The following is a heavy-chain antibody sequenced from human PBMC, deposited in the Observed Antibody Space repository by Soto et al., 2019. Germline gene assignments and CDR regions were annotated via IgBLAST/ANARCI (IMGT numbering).Heavy chain of an antibody. CDR1: GGSISSGDYY. J-gene: IGHJ4*02. Sequence: QVQLQESGPGLVKPSQTLSLTYTVSGGSISSGDYYWSWIRQPPGKGLEWIGYIYYSGTTYYDPSLKSRVTISLDASKNQFSLKLTSVTAADTAVYFCARAPSPTADPFDYWGQGTLVTVSS. V-gene: IGHV4-30-4*01. CDR2: IYYSGTT. CDR3: ARAPSPTADPFDY.